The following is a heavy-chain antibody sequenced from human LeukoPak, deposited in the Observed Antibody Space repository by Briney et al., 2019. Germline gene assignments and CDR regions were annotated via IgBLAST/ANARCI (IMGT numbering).Heavy chain of an antibody. J-gene: IGHJ6*02. V-gene: IGHV3-11*01. D-gene: IGHD6-19*01. CDR1: GFTFSDYY. Sequence: PGGSLRLSCAASGFTFSDYYMSWIRQAPGKGLEWVSYISSSGSTIYYADSVKGRFTISRDNAKNSLYLQMNSLRAEDTAVYYCARERVPYSSGWYQRFYYYYGMDVWGQGTTVTVSS. CDR3: ARERVPYSSGWYQRFYYYYGMDV. CDR2: ISSSGSTI.